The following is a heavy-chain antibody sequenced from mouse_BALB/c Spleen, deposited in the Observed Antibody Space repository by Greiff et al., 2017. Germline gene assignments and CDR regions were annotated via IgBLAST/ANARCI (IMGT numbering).Heavy chain of an antibody. CDR1: GDSITSGY. V-gene: IGHV3-8*02. J-gene: IGHJ1*01. Sequence: ESGPSLVKPSQTLSLTCSVTGDSITSGYWNWIRKFPGNKLEYMGYISYSGSTYYNPSLKSRISITRDTSKNQYYLQLNSVTTEDTATYYCARYYYGSSRYFDVWGAGTTVTVSS. CDR3: ARYYYGSSRYFDV. D-gene: IGHD1-1*01. CDR2: ISYSGST.